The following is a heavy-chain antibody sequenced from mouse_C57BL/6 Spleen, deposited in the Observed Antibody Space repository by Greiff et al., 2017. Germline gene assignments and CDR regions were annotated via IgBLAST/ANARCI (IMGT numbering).Heavy chain of an antibody. CDR2: IRLKSDNYAT. CDR3: NDGYGFAY. CDR1: GFTFSNYW. Sequence: EVQRVESGGGLVQPGGSMKLSCVASGFTFSNYWMNWVRQSPEKGLEWVAQIRLKSDNYATHYAESVKGRFTISRDDSKSSVYLQMNNLRAEDTGIYYCNDGYGFAYWGQGTLVTVSA. J-gene: IGHJ3*01. V-gene: IGHV6-3*01. D-gene: IGHD2-3*01.